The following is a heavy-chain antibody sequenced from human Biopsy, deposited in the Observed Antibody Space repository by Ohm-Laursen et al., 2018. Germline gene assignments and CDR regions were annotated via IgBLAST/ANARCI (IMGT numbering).Heavy chain of an antibody. CDR3: AKGQDLRGGAEYFQH. J-gene: IGHJ1*01. V-gene: IGHV1-2*02. CDR2: INPHSGTT. CDR1: GYTSTGQY. D-gene: IGHD2-15*01. Sequence: EASVKVSCKASGYTSTGQYLHWVRQVPGQGLEWMGWINPHSGTTKFAQDFQGRVTMTRDTSITTAYMELRRLRSDDTAVYYCAKGQDLRGGAEYFQHWGQGALVTVSS.